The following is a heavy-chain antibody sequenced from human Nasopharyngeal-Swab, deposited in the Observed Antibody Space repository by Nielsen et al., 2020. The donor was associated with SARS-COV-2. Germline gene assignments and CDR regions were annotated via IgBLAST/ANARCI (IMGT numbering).Heavy chain of an antibody. Sequence: GESLKISCVVSGFTFSNYEMNWVRQAPGKGLEWVSYISSSGRTLHYADSVKGRFTISRDNAKNSLYLQMNSLRAEDTAVYYCARGYIITKTDYYFDYWGQGTLVTVSS. CDR3: ARGYIITKTDYYFDY. CDR1: GFTFSNYE. J-gene: IGHJ4*02. CDR2: ISSSGRTL. D-gene: IGHD3-10*01. V-gene: IGHV3-48*03.